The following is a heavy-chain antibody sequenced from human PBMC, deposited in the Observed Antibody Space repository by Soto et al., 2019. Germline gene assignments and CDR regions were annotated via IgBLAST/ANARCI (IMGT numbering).Heavy chain of an antibody. CDR2: IYYSGST. Sequence: QVQLQESGPGLVKPSQTLSLTCTVSGGSISSGGYYWSWIRQHPGKGLEWIGYIYYSGSTYYNPFLERRVTMSVDTSKNQFSLKLSSVTAADTAVYYCARVAQDLGDISPYGMDVWGQGTTVTVSS. D-gene: IGHD3-9*01. V-gene: IGHV4-31*03. CDR1: GGSISSGGYY. CDR3: ARVAQDLGDISPYGMDV. J-gene: IGHJ6*02.